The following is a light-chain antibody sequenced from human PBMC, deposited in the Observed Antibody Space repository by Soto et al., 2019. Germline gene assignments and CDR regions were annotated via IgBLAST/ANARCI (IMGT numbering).Light chain of an antibody. V-gene: IGKV3-20*01. CDR3: HQFGDSPQT. CDR2: STS. J-gene: IGKJ1*01. CDR1: HSLSVSY. Sequence: IVLTQSPCTLAFSPGYRATLSCISSHSLSVSYIAWYQQEPGQAPRLLIYSTSTRAAGIPDRFTGRGSGTHFTLAISRLEPEDFAVYYCHQFGDSPQTFGQGTKVDI.